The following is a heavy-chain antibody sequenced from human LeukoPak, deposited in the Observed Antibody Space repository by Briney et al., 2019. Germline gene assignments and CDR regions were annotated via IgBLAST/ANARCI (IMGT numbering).Heavy chain of an antibody. D-gene: IGHD3-16*01. Sequence: ASVTVACKTSGYTFTKYGITWVRQAPGQGLEWLGWISGDKGDTNYAQKVQGRVTLTTDRSTRTAYMELRTLTSDDTALYYCARGSYGQPAFVYWGQGTQVTVSS. J-gene: IGHJ4*02. CDR3: ARGSYGQPAFVY. V-gene: IGHV1-18*04. CDR2: ISGDKGDT. CDR1: GYTFTKYG.